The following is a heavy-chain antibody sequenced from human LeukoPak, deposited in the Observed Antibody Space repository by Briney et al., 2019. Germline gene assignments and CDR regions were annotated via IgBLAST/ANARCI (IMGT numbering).Heavy chain of an antibody. CDR2: ISAYNGNT. V-gene: IGHV1-18*01. CDR1: GYTFTGYG. Sequence: ASVKVSCKASGYTFTGYGISWVRQAPGQGLEWMGWISAYNGNTNYAQKLQGRVTMTTDTSTSTAYMELRSLRSDDTAVYYCARQAVLRYFDWSDVGVFDYWGQGTLVTVSS. D-gene: IGHD3-9*01. CDR3: ARQAVLRYFDWSDVGVFDY. J-gene: IGHJ4*02.